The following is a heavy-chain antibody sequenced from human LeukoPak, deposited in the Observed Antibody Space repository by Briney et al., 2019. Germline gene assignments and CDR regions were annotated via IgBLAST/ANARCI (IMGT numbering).Heavy chain of an antibody. CDR1: GYTFTGYY. CDR2: IIPIFGTA. Sequence: ASVKVSCKASGYTFTGYYMHWVRQAPGQGLEWMGGIIPIFGTANYAQKFQGRVTITADESTSTAYMELSSLRSEDTAVYYCARDLRSITIFEVVNWFDPWGQGTLVTVSS. D-gene: IGHD3-3*01. CDR3: ARDLRSITIFEVVNWFDP. J-gene: IGHJ5*02. V-gene: IGHV1-69*13.